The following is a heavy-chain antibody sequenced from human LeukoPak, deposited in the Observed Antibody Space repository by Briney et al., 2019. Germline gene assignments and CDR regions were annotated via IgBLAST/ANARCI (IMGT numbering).Heavy chain of an antibody. J-gene: IGHJ4*02. CDR2: IYYSGST. CDR1: GGSISSSSYY. V-gene: IGHV4-39*07. Sequence: SETLSLTCTVSGGSISSSSYYWGWIRQPPGKGLEWIGSIYYSGSTYYNPSLKSRVAISVDTSKNQFSLKLSSVTAADTAVYYCARDTYYYDSSGYSYFDYWGQGTLVTVSS. CDR3: ARDTYYYDSSGYSYFDY. D-gene: IGHD3-22*01.